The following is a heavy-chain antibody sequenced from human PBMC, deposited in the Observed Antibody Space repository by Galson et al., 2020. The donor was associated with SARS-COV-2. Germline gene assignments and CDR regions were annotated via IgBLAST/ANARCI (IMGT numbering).Heavy chain of an antibody. D-gene: IGHD3-16*02. Sequence: PGGSLRLSCAASGFTFSSYGMHWVRQAPGKGLEWVAVIWYDGSNKYYADSVKGQFTISRDNSKNTLYLRMNSLRAEDTAVYYCARALSPLEPFDYWGQGTLVTVSS. CDR3: ARALSPLEPFDY. V-gene: IGHV3-33*01. CDR2: IWYDGSNK. J-gene: IGHJ4*02. CDR1: GFTFSSYG.